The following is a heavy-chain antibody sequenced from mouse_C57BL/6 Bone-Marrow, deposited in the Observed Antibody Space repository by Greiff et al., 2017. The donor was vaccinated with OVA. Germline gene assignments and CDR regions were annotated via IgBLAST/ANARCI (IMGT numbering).Heavy chain of an antibody. V-gene: IGHV1-81*01. D-gene: IGHD5-5*01. CDR1: GYTFTSYG. CDR3: ARPSTSYYFDY. J-gene: IGHJ2*01. CDR2: IYPRSGNT. Sequence: LVESGAELARPGASVKLSCKASGYTFTSYGISWVKQRTGQGLEWIGEIYPRSGNTYYNEKFKGKATLTADKSSSTAYMELRSLTSEDSAVYFCARPSTSYYFDYWGQGTTLTVSS.